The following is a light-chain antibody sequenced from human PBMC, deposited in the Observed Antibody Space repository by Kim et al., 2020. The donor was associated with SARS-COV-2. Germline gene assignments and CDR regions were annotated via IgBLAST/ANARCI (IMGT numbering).Light chain of an antibody. Sequence: DIQMTQSPSSLSASVGDRVTITCRASQVISNYLAWYQQRPGKVPKLLINAASTLQSGVPSRFSGSGSGTDFTLTISSLQPEDVATYYCQNYHTAPLTFGGGTKVDIK. CDR2: AAS. CDR1: QVISNY. J-gene: IGKJ4*01. CDR3: QNYHTAPLT. V-gene: IGKV1-27*01.